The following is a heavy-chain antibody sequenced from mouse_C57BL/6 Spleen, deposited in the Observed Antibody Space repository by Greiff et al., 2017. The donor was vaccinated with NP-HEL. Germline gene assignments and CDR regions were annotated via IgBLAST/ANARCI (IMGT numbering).Heavy chain of an antibody. CDR2: IRSKSNNYAT. CDR3: VSDGYYPAMDY. Sequence: EVMLVESGGGLVQPKGSLKLSCAASGFSFNTYAMNWVRQAPGKGLEWVARIRSKSNNYATYYADSVKDRFTISRDDSESMLYLQMNNLKTEDTAMYYCVSDGYYPAMDYWGQGTSVTVSS. CDR1: GFSFNTYA. D-gene: IGHD2-3*01. V-gene: IGHV10-1*01. J-gene: IGHJ4*01.